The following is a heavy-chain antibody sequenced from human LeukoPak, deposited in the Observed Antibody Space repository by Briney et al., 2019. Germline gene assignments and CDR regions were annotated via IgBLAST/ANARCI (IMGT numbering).Heavy chain of an antibody. CDR2: ISSSSSYI. J-gene: IGHJ5*02. CDR1: GFTFSSYS. V-gene: IGHV3-21*01. CDR3: ARARAAIAAAGTGWFDP. D-gene: IGHD6-13*01. Sequence: GGSLRLSCAASGFTFSSYSMNWVRQAPGKGLKWVSSISSSSSYIYYADSVKGRFTISRDNAKNSLYLQMNSLRAEDTAVYYCARARAAIAAAGTGWFDPWGQGTLVTVSS.